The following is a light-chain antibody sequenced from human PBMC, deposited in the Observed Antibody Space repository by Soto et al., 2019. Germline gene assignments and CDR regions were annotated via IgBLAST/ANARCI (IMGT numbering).Light chain of an antibody. Sequence: QSALTQPASVSGSPGQSITISCTGTSRDVGGYNYVSWYQQRPGKAPKLMIYEVSNRPSGVSNRFSGSKSGNTASLTISGLQAEDEADYYCSSYTSSSTPYVFGTGTKLTVL. V-gene: IGLV2-14*01. CDR2: EVS. CDR3: SSYTSSSTPYV. J-gene: IGLJ1*01. CDR1: SRDVGGYNY.